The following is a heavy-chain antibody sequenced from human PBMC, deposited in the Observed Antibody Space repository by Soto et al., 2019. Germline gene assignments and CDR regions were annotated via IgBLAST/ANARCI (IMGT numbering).Heavy chain of an antibody. D-gene: IGHD3-10*01. CDR2: ISGSGGST. CDR1: GFTFSSYA. Sequence: PGGSLRLSCAASGFTFSSYAMSWVRQAPGKGLEWVSAISGSGGSTYYADSVKGRFTISRDNSKNTLYLQMNSLRAEDTAVYYCAKDLVRGVIITPNWFDPWGQGTLVTVSS. J-gene: IGHJ5*02. V-gene: IGHV3-23*01. CDR3: AKDLVRGVIITPNWFDP.